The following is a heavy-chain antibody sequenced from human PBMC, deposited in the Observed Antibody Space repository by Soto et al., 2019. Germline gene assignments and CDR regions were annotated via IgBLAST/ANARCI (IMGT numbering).Heavy chain of an antibody. V-gene: IGHV1-2*02. Sequence: WASVKVSCKASGYTFSDYYIHWVRQAPGQGLEWMGWVSPRSGSANFAQRFQGRVSMTRDTSITTAYMELRRLKSDDTAVYYCARGQYFGPAYGMDAWGQGTKVPVSS. D-gene: IGHD2-2*01. J-gene: IGHJ6*02. CDR3: ARGQYFGPAYGMDA. CDR1: GYTFSDYY. CDR2: VSPRSGSA.